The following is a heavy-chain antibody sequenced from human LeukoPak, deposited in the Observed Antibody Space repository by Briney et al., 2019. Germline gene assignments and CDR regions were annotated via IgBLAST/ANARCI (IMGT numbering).Heavy chain of an antibody. CDR3: AREGLGYYYFDY. J-gene: IGHJ4*02. CDR2: IWHDGSNK. CDR1: GFTFSTYA. V-gene: IGHV3-33*01. Sequence: GGSLRLSCAASGFTFSTYAMHRVRQAPGKGLEWVAVIWHDGSNKYYADSVKGRFTVSRDNSKNTLYLQMNSLRAEDTAVYYCAREGLGYYYFDYWGQGTLVTVSS. D-gene: IGHD3/OR15-3a*01.